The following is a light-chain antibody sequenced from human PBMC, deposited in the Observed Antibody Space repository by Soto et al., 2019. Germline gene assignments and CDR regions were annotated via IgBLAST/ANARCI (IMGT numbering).Light chain of an antibody. Sequence: QSALTQPPSVSGAPGQRVTISCTGSNSNIGAGYDVHWYQQLPGTAPKLLIYGNSNRPSGVPDRFSGSKSGTSASLTITGLKAEDEADYYCQAYGDSLSGYVFGEGTKVTVL. J-gene: IGLJ1*01. CDR3: QAYGDSLSGYV. CDR1: NSNIGAGYD. CDR2: GNS. V-gene: IGLV1-40*01.